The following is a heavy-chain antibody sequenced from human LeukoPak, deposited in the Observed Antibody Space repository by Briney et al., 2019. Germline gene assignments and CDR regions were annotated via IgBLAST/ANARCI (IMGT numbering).Heavy chain of an antibody. V-gene: IGHV4-61*01. D-gene: IGHD1-26*01. CDR1: GGSVSSGSYY. CDR2: IYYSGGT. Sequence: PSETLSLTCTVSGGSVSSGSYYWSWIRQPPGKGLEWIGYIYYSGGTNYNPSLKSRVTISVDTSKNQFSLNLTSVTAADTAVYSCARVRVGATFDDWGQGTLVTV. CDR3: ARVRVGATFDD. J-gene: IGHJ4*02.